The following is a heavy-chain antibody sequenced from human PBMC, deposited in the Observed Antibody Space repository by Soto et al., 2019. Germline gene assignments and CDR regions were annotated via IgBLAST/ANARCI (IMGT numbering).Heavy chain of an antibody. CDR1: GYTFTSYY. CDR3: XXXPSXXDFXSGYXXDY. D-gene: IGHD3-3*01. CDR2: INASGGST. V-gene: IGHV1-46*01. Sequence: XVXLVQSGAEVKKPGASVKVSCKASGYTFTSYYMHWVRQAPXQGLEWMGIINASGGSTSYAXKXXXXXXXXXXXXXXXXXXXXXXXXXXXXXXXXXXXXPSXXDFXSGYXXDYWGQGTLVTV. J-gene: IGHJ4*02.